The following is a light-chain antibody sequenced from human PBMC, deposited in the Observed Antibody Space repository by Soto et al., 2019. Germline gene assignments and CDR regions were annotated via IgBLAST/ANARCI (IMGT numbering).Light chain of an antibody. CDR3: SSYTTRSTYV. CDR2: DVS. J-gene: IGLJ1*01. Sequence: QSALTQPASVSGSPGQSITISCTGTSSVVGGYNYVSWYQQHPGKAPKLMIYDVSNRPSGVSNRFSGFKSGNTASLTISGLHAEDEADYYCSSYTTRSTYVFDTGTKVTVL. CDR1: SSVVGGYNY. V-gene: IGLV2-14*03.